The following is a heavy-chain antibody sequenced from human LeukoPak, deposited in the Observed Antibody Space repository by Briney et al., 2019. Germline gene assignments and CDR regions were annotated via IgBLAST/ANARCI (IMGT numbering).Heavy chain of an antibody. J-gene: IGHJ3*02. Sequence: SETLSLTCRVSGASIISYYWAWIRQPAGKGLEWIGHIFRGTTYYNPSLKNRVTISTDTSKNPFSLRLSFVTDADTAVYFCSRAPPDNPFDIWGQGTMVTVSS. CDR3: SRAPPDNPFDI. V-gene: IGHV4-59*01. CDR2: IFRGTT. CDR1: GASIISYY.